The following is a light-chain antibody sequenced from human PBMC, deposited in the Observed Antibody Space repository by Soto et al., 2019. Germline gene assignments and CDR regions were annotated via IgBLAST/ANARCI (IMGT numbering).Light chain of an antibody. V-gene: IGKV3-20*01. Sequence: EIVLTQSPGTLSLSPGERATLSCRASQSVRSSYLAWYQQKPGQAPRLLIYGASSRATGIPDRFSASGSGTDLTLTLSRLQPEDFAVYYSQQYGSSPFTFGPGTKVALK. CDR1: QSVRSSY. CDR2: GAS. CDR3: QQYGSSPFT. J-gene: IGKJ3*01.